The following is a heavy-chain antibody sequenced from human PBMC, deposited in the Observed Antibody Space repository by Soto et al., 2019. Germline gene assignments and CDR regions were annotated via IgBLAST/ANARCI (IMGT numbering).Heavy chain of an antibody. J-gene: IGHJ4*02. D-gene: IGHD2-2*01. CDR2: MNPNTGNT. CDR3: ARGTVRSTSFDY. Sequence: ASVKVSCKASGYTFASYNINWVRQATGQGLEWMGWMNPNTGNTGYAQKFQGRVTMTRNTAMRTAYMELSRLRSEDTAVYYCARGTVRSTSFDYWGQGALVTVSS. CDR1: GYTFASYN. V-gene: IGHV1-8*01.